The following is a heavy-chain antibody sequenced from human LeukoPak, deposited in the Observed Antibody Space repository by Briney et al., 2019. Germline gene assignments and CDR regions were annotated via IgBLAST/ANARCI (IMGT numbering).Heavy chain of an antibody. D-gene: IGHD6-19*01. Sequence: SETLSLTCSVFDGSISNYYWSWIRQPPGKGLEWIGYAYYSGSTTYNPSLGSRVTISVDTSKNQFSLKLTAVTAADTAVYYCARNSAVATSRSWFDPWGQGTLVTVSS. CDR1: DGSISNYY. CDR3: ARNSAVATSRSWFDP. CDR2: AYYSGST. J-gene: IGHJ5*02. V-gene: IGHV4-59*08.